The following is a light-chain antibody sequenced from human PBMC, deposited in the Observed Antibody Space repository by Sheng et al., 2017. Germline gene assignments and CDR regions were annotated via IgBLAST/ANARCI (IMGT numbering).Light chain of an antibody. J-gene: IGKJ4*01. CDR1: QGISSY. CDR2: AAS. CDR3: QHYKTYPLT. V-gene: IGKV1-8*01. Sequence: AIRMTQSPSSFSASTGDRVTITCRASQGISSYLAWYQQKPGKAPKLLIYAASTLQSGVPSRFSGSGSGTEFTLTISSLQPDDSATYYCQHYKTYPLTFGGGTKVEIK.